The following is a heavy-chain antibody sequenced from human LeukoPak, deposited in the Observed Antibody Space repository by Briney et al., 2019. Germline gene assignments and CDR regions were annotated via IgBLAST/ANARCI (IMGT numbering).Heavy chain of an antibody. Sequence: PSETLSLTCTVSGGSITAYTWSWIRQPPGKGLEWIGSIYYSGSTNYNPSLQSRVTISMDASKTWFSLNLSSVTAADTAAYFCAGELDPTSTNNPHFYYHMDVWGKGTTVTVSS. D-gene: IGHD1/OR15-1a*01. V-gene: IGHV4-59*01. CDR1: GGSITAYT. J-gene: IGHJ6*03. CDR3: AGELDPTSTNNPHFYYHMDV. CDR2: IYYSGST.